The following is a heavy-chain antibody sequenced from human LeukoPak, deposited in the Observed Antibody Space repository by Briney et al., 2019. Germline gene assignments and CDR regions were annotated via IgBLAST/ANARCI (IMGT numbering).Heavy chain of an antibody. V-gene: IGHV3-49*03. Sequence: GGSLRLSCTASGFTFCDYAMSWFRQAPGKGLEWVGFIRSKAYGGTTEYAASVKGRFTIPRDDSKSIAYLQMNSLKTEDTAVYYCTREDWFDPWGQGTLVTVSS. J-gene: IGHJ5*02. CDR1: GFTFCDYA. CDR2: IRSKAYGGTT. CDR3: TREDWFDP.